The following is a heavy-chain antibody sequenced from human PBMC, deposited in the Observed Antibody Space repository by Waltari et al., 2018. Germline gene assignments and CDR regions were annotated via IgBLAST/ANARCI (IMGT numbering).Heavy chain of an antibody. CDR2: IRYDGSNK. Sequence: QVQLVESGGGVVQPGGSLRLSCAASGFTFSDYGMHWVRQAPGKGLEWVAFIRYDGSNKYYADSVKGRFAISRDNSKNTLSLQMISLRAEDTAVYYCANLGGDGYKWGSHDAFDIWGQGTMVTVSS. D-gene: IGHD2-21*01. V-gene: IGHV3-30*02. CDR1: GFTFSDYG. CDR3: ANLGGDGYKWGSHDAFDI. J-gene: IGHJ3*02.